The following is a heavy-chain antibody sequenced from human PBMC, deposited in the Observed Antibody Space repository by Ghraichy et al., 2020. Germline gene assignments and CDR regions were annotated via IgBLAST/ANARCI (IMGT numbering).Heavy chain of an antibody. CDR3: AHSTSGWFTQGADFDT. D-gene: IGHD6-19*01. CDR2: IYWDDDT. V-gene: IGHV2-5*02. CDR1: GFSLSTSGVG. J-gene: IGHJ4*02. Sequence: SGPTLVKPTQTLTLTCTFSGFSLSTSGVGVGWIRQPPGKALEWLALIYWDDDTRYSPFLKNRITITKDTSKDQVFLTMTNLDPVDTATYYCAHSTSGWFTQGADFDTWGQGILVSVSS.